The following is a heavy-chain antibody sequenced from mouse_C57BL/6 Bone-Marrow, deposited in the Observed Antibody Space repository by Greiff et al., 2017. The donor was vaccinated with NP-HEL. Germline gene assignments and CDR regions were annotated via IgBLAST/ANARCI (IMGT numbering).Heavy chain of an antibody. D-gene: IGHD3-2*02. V-gene: IGHV5-6*01. CDR2: ISSGGSYT. CDR3: ARQTAQATDY. Sequence: VQLQQSGGDLVKPGGSLKLSCAASGFTFSSYGMSWVRQTPDKRLEWVATISSGGSYTYYPDSVKGRFTISRDNAKNTLYLQMSSLKSEDTAMYYCARQTAQATDYWGQGTTLTVSS. J-gene: IGHJ2*01. CDR1: GFTFSSYG.